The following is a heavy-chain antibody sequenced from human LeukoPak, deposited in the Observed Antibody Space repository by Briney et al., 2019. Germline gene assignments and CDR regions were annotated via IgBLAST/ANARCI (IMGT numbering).Heavy chain of an antibody. Sequence: SETLSLTCIVSGGSISTSAYYWGWIRQPPGEGLQWIGSIYYSGNTYYNSSLKSRVTISVDTSTSQFSLRLSSVTAADTAVYYCARVRGMYYYGSGSYYKARYYYGMDVWGQGTTVTVSS. D-gene: IGHD3-10*01. CDR3: ARVRGMYYYGSGSYYKARYYYGMDV. CDR2: IYYSGNT. CDR1: GGSISTSAYY. J-gene: IGHJ6*02. V-gene: IGHV4-39*01.